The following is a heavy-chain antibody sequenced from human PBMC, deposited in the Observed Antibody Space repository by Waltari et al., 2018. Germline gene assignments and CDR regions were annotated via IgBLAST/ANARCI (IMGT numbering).Heavy chain of an antibody. D-gene: IGHD6-19*01. CDR2: IYHSGST. V-gene: IGHV4-38-2*01. CDR3: ARVGGDRPRSGWYRLVGHDY. J-gene: IGHJ4*02. Sequence: QVQLQESGPGLVKPSETLSLTCAVSGYSISSGYFWGWIRPPPGKGLEWIGSIYHSGSTSSNPSLKSRVTISVDTSKNQFSLKLSSVTAADTAVYYCARVGGDRPRSGWYRLVGHDYWGQGTLVTVSS. CDR1: GYSISSGYF.